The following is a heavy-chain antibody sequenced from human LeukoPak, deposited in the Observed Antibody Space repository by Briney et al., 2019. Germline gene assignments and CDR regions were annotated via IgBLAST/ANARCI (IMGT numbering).Heavy chain of an antibody. V-gene: IGHV4-39*07. J-gene: IGHJ4*02. Sequence: TSETLSLTCTVSGASISSSSYFWGWIRQPPGKGLEYIGSVYYSGSTYYNPSLRSRVTISVDRSKNQFSLRLNSVTAADTAVYYCASSTSTTVTTGFDYWGQGTLVTVSS. CDR3: ASSTSTTVTTGFDY. CDR2: VYYSGST. CDR1: GASISSSSYF. D-gene: IGHD4-17*01.